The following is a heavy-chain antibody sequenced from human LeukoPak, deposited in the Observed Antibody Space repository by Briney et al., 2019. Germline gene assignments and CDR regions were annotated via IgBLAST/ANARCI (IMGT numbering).Heavy chain of an antibody. CDR2: IWYDGSNK. D-gene: IGHD6-13*01. CDR3: VKERSTRVAAGKFDY. J-gene: IGHJ4*02. CDR1: GFTFSSYG. V-gene: IGHV3-33*06. Sequence: GGSLRLSCAASGFTFSSYGMHWVRQAPGKGLEWVAVIWYDGSNKYYADSVKGRFTISRDNSKNTLYLQMNSLRAEDTAVYYCVKERSTRVAAGKFDYWGQGTLVTVSS.